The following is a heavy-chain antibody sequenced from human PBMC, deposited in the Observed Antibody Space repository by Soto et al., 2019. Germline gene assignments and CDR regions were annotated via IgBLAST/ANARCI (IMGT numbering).Heavy chain of an antibody. D-gene: IGHD4-4*01. CDR2: ISFNGGTI. CDR1: GYTFRDNY. Sequence: QVQLVESGGGSVKPGGSLRLSCAAYGYTFRDNYMSWIRQAPGKGLEWVSYISFNGGTIYYADSVKGRFTISRDNVENSLYLQMNSLRAEDTAVYYCARESAMTTVTTAVAFDVWGQGTVVTVS. V-gene: IGHV3-11*01. CDR3: ARESAMTTVTTAVAFDV. J-gene: IGHJ3*01.